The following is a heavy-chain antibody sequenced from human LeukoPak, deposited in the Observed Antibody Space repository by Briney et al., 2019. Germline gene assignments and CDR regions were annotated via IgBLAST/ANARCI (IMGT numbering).Heavy chain of an antibody. Sequence: PSETLSLTCAVYGGSFSGYYWSWIRQPPGKGLEWIGEINHSGSTNYNPSLKSRVTISVDTSKNQFSLKLSSVTAADTAVYYCARGHFVAARPKLPYDYWGQGTLVTVSS. CDR2: INHSGST. J-gene: IGHJ4*02. D-gene: IGHD6-6*01. CDR3: ARGHFVAARPKLPYDY. V-gene: IGHV4-34*01. CDR1: GGSFSGYY.